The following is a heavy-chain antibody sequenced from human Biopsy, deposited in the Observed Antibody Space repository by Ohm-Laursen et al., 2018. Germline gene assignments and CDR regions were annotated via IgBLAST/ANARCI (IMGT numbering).Heavy chain of an antibody. CDR3: VRGGSGSFPFDY. D-gene: IGHD3-10*01. Sequence: GTLSLTCTVSGGSINSYYWSWMRQPAGKGLEWIGRLFTSGTTNYSPSLNNRVTMSVGTSKNQFSLRLTPVTAADTAVYYCVRGGSGSFPFDYWGPGTLVTVSS. J-gene: IGHJ4*02. V-gene: IGHV4-4*07. CDR1: GGSINSYY. CDR2: LFTSGTT.